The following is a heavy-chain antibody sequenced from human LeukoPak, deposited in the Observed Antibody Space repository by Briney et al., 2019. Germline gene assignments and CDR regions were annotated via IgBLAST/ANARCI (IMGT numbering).Heavy chain of an antibody. V-gene: IGHV3-20*04. J-gene: IGHJ4*02. CDR3: AREMAGYSSGWSPSPKGDYFDY. Sequence: GGSLRLSCAASGFTFDDYGMSWVRQAPGKGLEWVSGINWNGGSTGYADSVKGRFTISRDNAKNSLYLQMNSLRAEDTALYYCAREMAGYSSGWSPSPKGDYFDYWGQGTLVTVSS. CDR2: INWNGGST. D-gene: IGHD6-19*01. CDR1: GFTFDDYG.